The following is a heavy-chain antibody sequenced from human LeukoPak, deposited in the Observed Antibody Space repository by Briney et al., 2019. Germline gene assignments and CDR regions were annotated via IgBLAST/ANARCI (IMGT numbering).Heavy chain of an antibody. CDR2: INAGNGNT. CDR3: ARGRAFDYFDY. CDR1: GYTFTSYA. V-gene: IGHV1-3*01. D-gene: IGHD3-10*01. Sequence: WASVKVSCKASGYTFTSYAMHWVRQAPGQRLEWMGWINAGNGNTKYSQKFQGRVTITRDTSASTAYMELSSLRSEDTAVYYCARGRAFDYFDYWGQGTLVTVSS. J-gene: IGHJ4*02.